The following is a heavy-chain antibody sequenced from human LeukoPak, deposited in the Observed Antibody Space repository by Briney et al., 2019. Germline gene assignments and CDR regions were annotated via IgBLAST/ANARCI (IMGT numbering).Heavy chain of an antibody. Sequence: PGGSLGLSCAASGFTFSDHYMDWVRQAPGKGLEWVGRTRKKTNSYTTEYAASVKGRFAISRDDSKNSLYLQMNSLKAEDTAVYYCTRVVLVGTTYSYFDYWGQGTLVTVSS. D-gene: IGHD1-26*01. CDR1: GFTFSDHY. V-gene: IGHV3-72*01. J-gene: IGHJ4*02. CDR2: TRKKTNSYTT. CDR3: TRVVLVGTTYSYFDY.